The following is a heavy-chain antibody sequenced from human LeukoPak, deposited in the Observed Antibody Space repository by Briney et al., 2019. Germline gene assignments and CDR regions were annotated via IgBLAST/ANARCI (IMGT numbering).Heavy chain of an antibody. V-gene: IGHV3-23*01. J-gene: IGHJ4*02. Sequence: PGVSVRLSCAASGFTFSNYAIIWVRQAPGRGLEWVSGITCSGDSTNYADSVKCRCTISRDNSKTTLYLQMNSLRPEDTAVYYCAKKLVADIPPLYWGQGTLVTVSS. CDR1: GFTFSNYA. D-gene: IGHD2-21*02. CDR2: ITCSGDST. CDR3: AKKLVADIPPLY.